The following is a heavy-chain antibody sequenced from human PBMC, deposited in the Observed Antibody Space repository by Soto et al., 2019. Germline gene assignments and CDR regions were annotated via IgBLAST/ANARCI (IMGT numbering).Heavy chain of an antibody. CDR2: ISAYNGNT. Sequence: ASVKVSCKASGYTFTSYGSSWVRQAPGQGLEWMGWISAYNGNTNYEQKLQGRVTMTTDTSPSTAYMELRSLRSDDTAVYYCARDEDPTTIVRGVIITPYYYYYMDVWGKGTTVTVSS. V-gene: IGHV1-18*01. CDR1: GYTFTSYG. J-gene: IGHJ6*03. CDR3: ARDEDPTTIVRGVIITPYYYYYMDV. D-gene: IGHD3-10*01.